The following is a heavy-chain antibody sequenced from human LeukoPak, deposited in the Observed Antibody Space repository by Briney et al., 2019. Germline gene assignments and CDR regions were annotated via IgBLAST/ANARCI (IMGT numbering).Heavy chain of an antibody. Sequence: GGSLRLSCAASGFTFGRSAMSWVRRAPGRGWGGVSAISGSGGRTYYADSVKGRFTISRDNSKNTLYLQMNSLRAEDTALYYCSREGGLPAPGEGDSWGQGTLVTVSS. CDR3: SREGGLPAPGEGDS. CDR1: GFTFGRSA. CDR2: ISGSGGRT. V-gene: IGHV3-23*01. J-gene: IGHJ4*02. D-gene: IGHD6-13*01.